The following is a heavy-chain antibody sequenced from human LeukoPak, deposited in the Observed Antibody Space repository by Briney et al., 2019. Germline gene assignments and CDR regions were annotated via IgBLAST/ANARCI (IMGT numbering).Heavy chain of an antibody. J-gene: IGHJ6*02. D-gene: IGHD3-10*01. CDR3: ARDRYYYGSGSYYRVYYYYGMDV. CDR2: ISSSGLTT. Sequence: GGSLRLSCAASGFTFNDYYINWIRQAPGEGLEWVSYISSSGLTTVYADSVKGRFTISRDNSKNTLYLQMNSLRAEDTAVYYCARDRYYYGSGSYYRVYYYYGMDVWGQGTTVTVSS. V-gene: IGHV3-11*04. CDR1: GFTFNDYY.